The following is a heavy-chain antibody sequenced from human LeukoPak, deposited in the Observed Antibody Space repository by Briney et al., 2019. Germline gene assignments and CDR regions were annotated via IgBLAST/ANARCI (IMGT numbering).Heavy chain of an antibody. CDR1: GGSISSGGYY. D-gene: IGHD3-22*01. Sequence: PSETLSLTCTVSGGSISSGGYYWSWIRQHPGKGLEWIGYIYYSGSTYYNPSLKSRVTISVDTSKNQFSLKLSSVTAADTAVCYCARADYYDSSGYGGWFDPWGQGTLVTVSS. V-gene: IGHV4-31*03. J-gene: IGHJ5*02. CDR2: IYYSGST. CDR3: ARADYYDSSGYGGWFDP.